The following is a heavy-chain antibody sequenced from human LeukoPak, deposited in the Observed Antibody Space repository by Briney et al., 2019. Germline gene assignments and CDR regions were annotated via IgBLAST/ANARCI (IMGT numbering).Heavy chain of an antibody. D-gene: IGHD1-26*01. Sequence: PGGSLRLSCAASGFTFINAWMTWVRQAPGKGLEWVGRIKSKTDGGTTDYAAPVKGRFTISRDDSKNTLYLQMNSLKTEDTAVYYCTIETRWEQPPLDYWGQGTLVTVSS. CDR2: IKSKTDGGTT. CDR1: GFTFINAW. CDR3: TIETRWEQPPLDY. V-gene: IGHV3-15*01. J-gene: IGHJ4*02.